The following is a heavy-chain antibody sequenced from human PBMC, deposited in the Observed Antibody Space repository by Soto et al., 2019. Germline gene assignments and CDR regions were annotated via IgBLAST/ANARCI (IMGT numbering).Heavy chain of an antibody. CDR1: GYSFTSSW. CDR3: ARRGGSSSFLYDS. J-gene: IGHJ4*02. CDR2: IDPSDSYI. V-gene: IGHV5-10-1*03. Sequence: EVQLVQSGAEVKKPGESLRISCQGSGYSFTSSWISWVRQMPGEGLEWMGRIDPSDSYINYSPSFQGRVTISADKSISTAYLQWSRLKASDTAMYYCARRGGSSSFLYDSWGQGTLVTVSS. D-gene: IGHD6-6*01.